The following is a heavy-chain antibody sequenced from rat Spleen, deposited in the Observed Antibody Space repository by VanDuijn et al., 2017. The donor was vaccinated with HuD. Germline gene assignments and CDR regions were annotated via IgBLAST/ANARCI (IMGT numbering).Heavy chain of an antibody. CDR3: ARSDGTHYYLPFAN. D-gene: IGHD1-12*02. J-gene: IGHJ3*01. V-gene: IGHV3-3*01. CDR1: GHSISSGYR. CDR2: INSAGST. Sequence: EVQLQESGPGLVKPSQSLSLTCSVTGHSISSGYRWNWIRKFPGNELEWMGYINSAGSTIYNPSLQSRISITRDTSRNHFFLQVNSVTTEDTATYYCARSDGTHYYLPFANWGQGTVVCLF.